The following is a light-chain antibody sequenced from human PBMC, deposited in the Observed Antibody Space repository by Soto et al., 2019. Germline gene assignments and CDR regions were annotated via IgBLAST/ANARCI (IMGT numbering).Light chain of an antibody. V-gene: IGLV2-11*01. CDR1: SSYVGAYNY. Sequence: QSALTQPRSVSGSPGQSVAISCTGTSSYVGAYNYVSWYQQHPGKAPKLMIYDVDKRPSGVPDRFSDSKSGNTASLTISGLQAEDEADYYCCSYADTYVELGGGTKLTVL. CDR2: DVD. J-gene: IGLJ2*01. CDR3: CSYADTYVE.